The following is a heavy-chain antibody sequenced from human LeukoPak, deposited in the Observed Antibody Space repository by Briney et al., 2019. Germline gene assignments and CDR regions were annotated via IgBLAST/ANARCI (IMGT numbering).Heavy chain of an antibody. J-gene: IGHJ3*01. CDR3: ARDRSGYANDAFDF. Sequence: PGRSLRLFCAASGFTFSDYAMHWVRQAPGKGLEWVAVLSYGGTNKYYADSVKGRFTISRDNSKNTMFLQMNSLRAEDTAVYHCARDRSGYANDAFDFWGQGTMVTVSS. CDR2: LSYGGTNK. V-gene: IGHV3-30-3*01. D-gene: IGHD3-3*01. CDR1: GFTFSDYA.